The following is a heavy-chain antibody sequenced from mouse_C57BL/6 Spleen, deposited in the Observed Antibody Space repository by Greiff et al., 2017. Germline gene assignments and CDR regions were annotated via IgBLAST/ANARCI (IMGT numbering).Heavy chain of an antibody. J-gene: IGHJ4*01. V-gene: IGHV1-7*01. Sequence: VMLVESGAELAKPGASVKLSCKASGYTFTSYWMHWVKQRPGQGLEWIGYINPSSGYTKYNQKFKDKATLTADKSSSTAYMQLSSLTYEDSAVYYCARIITTDYYAMDYWGQGTSVTVSS. CDR1: GYTFTSYW. D-gene: IGHD1-1*01. CDR2: INPSSGYT. CDR3: ARIITTDYYAMDY.